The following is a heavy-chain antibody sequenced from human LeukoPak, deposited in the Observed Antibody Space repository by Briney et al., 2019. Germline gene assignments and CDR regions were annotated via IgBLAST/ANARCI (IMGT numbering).Heavy chain of an antibody. CDR3: ARGTITIFPYGMDV. J-gene: IGHJ6*02. D-gene: IGHD3-3*01. V-gene: IGHV3-30*03. Sequence: GGSLRLSCAASGFTFSSYGMHWVRQAPGKGLEWMAVMSYDGSNKYYADSVKGRFTISRDNSKNTLYLQMNSLRAEDTAVYYCARGTITIFPYGMDVWGQGTTVTVSS. CDR1: GFTFSSYG. CDR2: MSYDGSNK.